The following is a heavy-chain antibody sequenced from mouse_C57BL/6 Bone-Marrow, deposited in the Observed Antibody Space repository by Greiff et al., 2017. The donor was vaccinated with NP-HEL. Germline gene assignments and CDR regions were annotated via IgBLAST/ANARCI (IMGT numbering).Heavy chain of an antibody. CDR3: ARWLGKDYFDY. CDR2: INPSTGGT. J-gene: IGHJ2*01. CDR1: GYTFTSYW. Sequence: VQLQQPGAELVKPGASVKMSCKASGYTFTSYWITWVKQRPGQGLEWIGEINPSTGGTTYNQKFKAKATLTVDKSSSTAYMQLKSLTSEDSAVYYCARWLGKDYFDYWGQGTTLTVSS. V-gene: IGHV1-55*01. D-gene: IGHD4-1*01.